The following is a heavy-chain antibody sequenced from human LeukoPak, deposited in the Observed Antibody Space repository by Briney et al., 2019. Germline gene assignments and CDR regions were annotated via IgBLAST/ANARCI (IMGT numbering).Heavy chain of an antibody. CDR2: IHYSGST. J-gene: IGHJ4*02. V-gene: IGHV4-59*01. D-gene: IGHD6-13*01. Sequence: GSLRLSCTVSGGSISSYYWSWIRQPPGKGLEWIGYIHYSGSTNYNPSLKSPFTISVDTSKSQFSLKVNSVTAADTAVYYCASGTYYYFDFWGQGALVTVSS. CDR1: GGSISSYY. CDR3: ASGTYYYFDF.